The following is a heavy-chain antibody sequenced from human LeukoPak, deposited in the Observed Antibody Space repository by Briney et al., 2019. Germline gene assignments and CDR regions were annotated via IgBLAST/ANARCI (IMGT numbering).Heavy chain of an antibody. CDR2: IIPIFGTA. V-gene: IGHV1-69*13. CDR1: GYTFTSYY. J-gene: IGHJ1*01. D-gene: IGHD1-26*01. CDR3: ARGSVWELLVNEYFQH. Sequence: SVKVSCKASGYTFTSYYMHWVRQAPGQGLEWMGGIIPIFGTANYAQKFQGRVTITADESTSTAYMELSSLRSEDTAVYYCARGSVWELLVNEYFQHWGQGTLVTVSS.